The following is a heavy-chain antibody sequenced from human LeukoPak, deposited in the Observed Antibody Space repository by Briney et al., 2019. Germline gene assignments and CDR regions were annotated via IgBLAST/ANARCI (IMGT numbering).Heavy chain of an antibody. J-gene: IGHJ4*02. CDR3: ARDSYYDFWSGLDY. CDR1: GFTFSSYA. V-gene: IGHV3-30-3*01. D-gene: IGHD3-3*01. CDR2: ISYDGSNK. Sequence: PGGSLRLSCAASGFTFSSYAMSWVRQAPGKGLEWVAVISYDGSNKYYADSVKGRFTISRDNSKNTLYLQMNSLRAEDTAVYYCARDSYYDFWSGLDYWGQGTLVTVSS.